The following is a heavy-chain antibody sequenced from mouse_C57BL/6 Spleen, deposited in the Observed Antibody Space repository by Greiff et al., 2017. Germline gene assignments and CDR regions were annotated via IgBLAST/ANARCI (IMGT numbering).Heavy chain of an antibody. V-gene: IGHV5-12*01. Sequence: EVQVVESGGGLVQPGGSLKLSCAASGFTFSDYYMYWVRQTPEKRLEWVAYISNGGGSTYYPDTVKGRFTISRDNAKNTLYLQMSRLKSEDTAMYYCARQDDYYGSSPYYAMDYWGQGTSVTVSS. CDR2: ISNGGGST. J-gene: IGHJ4*01. CDR1: GFTFSDYY. CDR3: ARQDDYYGSSPYYAMDY. D-gene: IGHD1-1*01.